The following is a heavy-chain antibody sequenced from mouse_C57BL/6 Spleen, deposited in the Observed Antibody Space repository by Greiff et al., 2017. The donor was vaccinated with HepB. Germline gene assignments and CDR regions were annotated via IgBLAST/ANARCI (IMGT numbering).Heavy chain of an antibody. D-gene: IGHD4-1*01. CDR1: GFTFSSYA. J-gene: IGHJ2*01. CDR3: ARDGANWDEGYYFDY. V-gene: IGHV5-4*01. CDR2: ISDGGSYT. Sequence: EVQVVESGGGLVKPGGSLKLSCAASGFTFSSYAMSWVRQTPEKRLEWVATISDGGSYTYYPDNVKGRFTISRDNAKNNLYLQMSHLKSEDTAMYYCARDGANWDEGYYFDYWGQGTTLTVSS.